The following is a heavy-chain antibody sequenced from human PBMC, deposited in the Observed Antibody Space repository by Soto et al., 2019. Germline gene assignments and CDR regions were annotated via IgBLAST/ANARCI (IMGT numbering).Heavy chain of an antibody. CDR2: ISYDGSNK. CDR3: AKDAPYYYDSSGYYGPFDY. D-gene: IGHD3-22*01. CDR1: GFTFSSYG. V-gene: IGHV3-30*18. Sequence: PGGSLRLSCAASGFTFSSYGIHWVRQAPGKGLEWVALISYDGSNKYYADSVKGRCTISRDNSKNTLYLQMNSLRAEDTAMYYCAKDAPYYYDSSGYYGPFDYWGQGALVTVSS. J-gene: IGHJ4*02.